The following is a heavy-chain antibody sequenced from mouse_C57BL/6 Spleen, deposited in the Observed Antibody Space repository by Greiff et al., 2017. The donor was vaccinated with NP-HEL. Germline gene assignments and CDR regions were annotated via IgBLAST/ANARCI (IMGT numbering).Heavy chain of an antibody. Sequence: VQLQQSGAELARPGASVKMSCKASGYTFTSYTMHWVKQRPGQGLEWIGYINPSSGYTKYNQKFKDKATLTADKSSSAAYMQLSSLTSEDSAVYYCARGYYGYDEFAYWGQGTLVTVSA. CDR2: INPSSGYT. V-gene: IGHV1-4*01. CDR3: ARGYYGYDEFAY. D-gene: IGHD2-2*01. J-gene: IGHJ3*01. CDR1: GYTFTSYT.